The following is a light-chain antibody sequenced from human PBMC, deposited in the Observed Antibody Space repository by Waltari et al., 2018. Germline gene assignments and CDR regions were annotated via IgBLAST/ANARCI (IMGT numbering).Light chain of an antibody. CDR2: GAS. Sequence: EVVMTQSPATLSVSPGERATLSCRASQSVNSNLAWYQQKPGQAPRLLIYGASTRAAGFPARFSGSGSGTEFTLTISSLQSEDFAVYYCQQYDNWWTFGQGTKVEIK. V-gene: IGKV3-15*01. CDR1: QSVNSN. CDR3: QQYDNWWT. J-gene: IGKJ1*01.